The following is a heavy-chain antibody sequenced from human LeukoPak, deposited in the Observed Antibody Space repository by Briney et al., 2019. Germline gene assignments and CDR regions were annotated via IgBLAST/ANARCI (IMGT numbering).Heavy chain of an antibody. CDR2: ISDDGSNK. CDR3: AKSSGPTVTTGVWWFDP. V-gene: IGHV3-30*18. D-gene: IGHD4-17*01. J-gene: IGHJ5*02. CDR1: GSSFSSYG. Sequence: QPGGSLRLSCAASGSSFSSYGMHWVRQAPGKGPEWVAVISDDGSNKYYTDSVKGRFTISRDNSKNTLYLQMDSLRPEDTAVYYCAKSSGPTVTTGVWWFDPWGQGTLVTVSS.